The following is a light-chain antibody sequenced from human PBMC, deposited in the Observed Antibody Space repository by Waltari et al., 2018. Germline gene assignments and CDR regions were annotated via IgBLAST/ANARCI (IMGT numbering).Light chain of an antibody. CDR2: AYY. CDR1: SSNIGAGYD. Sequence: QSVLTQPPSVSGAPGQRVTISCTGSSSNIGAGYDEHWYQQLPGAAPKLLSYAYYNRPSGVPDRFSGSKSGTSASLAITGLQAEDEADYYCQSYDSSLSAVFGGGTKLTVL. V-gene: IGLV1-40*01. CDR3: QSYDSSLSAV. J-gene: IGLJ3*02.